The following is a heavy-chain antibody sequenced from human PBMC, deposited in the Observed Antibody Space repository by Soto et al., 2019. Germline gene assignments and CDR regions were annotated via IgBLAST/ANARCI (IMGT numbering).Heavy chain of an antibody. D-gene: IGHD2-8*01. CDR3: ARGYCTTNICDPWFDP. CDR2: IYPGDSDT. J-gene: IGHJ5*02. V-gene: IGHV5-51*01. CDR1: GYSFTSYW. Sequence: PGESLKISCTGVGYSFTSYWIGWVRQMPGKGLEWMGIIYPGDSDTRYSPSFQGQVTISADKSISTVHLQWSSLKASDTAMYYCARGYCTTNICDPWFDPWGQGTLVTVSS.